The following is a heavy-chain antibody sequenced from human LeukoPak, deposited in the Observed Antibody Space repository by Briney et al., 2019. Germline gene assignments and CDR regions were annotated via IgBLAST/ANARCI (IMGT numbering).Heavy chain of an antibody. CDR2: IYYSGST. D-gene: IGHD3-10*01. CDR1: GGSISSYY. CDR3: ARGEYGSGSYYNQFNAFDI. J-gene: IGHJ3*02. Sequence: SETLSLTCTVSGGSISSYYWSWIRQPPGKGLECIGYIYYSGSTNYNPSLKSRVTISVDTSKNQFSLKLSSVTAADTAVYYCARGEYGSGSYYNQFNAFDIWGQGTMVTVS. V-gene: IGHV4-59*01.